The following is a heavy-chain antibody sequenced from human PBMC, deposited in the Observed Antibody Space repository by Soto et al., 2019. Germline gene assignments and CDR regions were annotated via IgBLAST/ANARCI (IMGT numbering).Heavy chain of an antibody. CDR1: GFTFSGYS. Sequence: EVQLVESGGGLVQPGGSLRLSCAVSGFTFSGYSFNWVRQAPGRGLEWVSFIGSTGSGTHYADSVMGRFTISRDNARNYVYLQMASPRADDTAGYRCERARPTSGPAYDLDIWGQGTVVTVSS. CDR2: IGSTGSGT. V-gene: IGHV3-48*04. D-gene: IGHD5-12*01. CDR3: ERARPTSGPAYDLDI. J-gene: IGHJ3*02.